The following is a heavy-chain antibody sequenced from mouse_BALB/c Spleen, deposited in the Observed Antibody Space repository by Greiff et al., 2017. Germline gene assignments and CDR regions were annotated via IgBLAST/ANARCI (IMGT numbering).Heavy chain of an antibody. CDR3: AGGDPLAY. Sequence: VQLQQSGAELVKPGASVKLSCTASGYNIKDTYMHWVKQRPEQGLEWIGRIDPANGNTKYDPKFQGKATITADTSSNTAYLQLSSLTSEDTAVYYCAGGDPLAYWGQGTLVTVSA. V-gene: IGHV14-3*02. D-gene: IGHD3-3*01. CDR1: GYNIKDTY. CDR2: IDPANGNT. J-gene: IGHJ3*01.